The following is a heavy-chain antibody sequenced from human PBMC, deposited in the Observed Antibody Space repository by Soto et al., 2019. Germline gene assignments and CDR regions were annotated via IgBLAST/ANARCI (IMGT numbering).Heavy chain of an antibody. CDR2: IYSGGST. V-gene: IGHV3-53*01. D-gene: IGHD3-16*01. Sequence: GGSLRLSCAASGFTVSSNYMSWVRQAPGKGLEWVSVIYSGGSTYYADSVKGRFTMSRDNTKSTMYLQMNSLRAEDTAVYYCARDGVGPTDAFDIWGQGTMVTVSS. J-gene: IGHJ3*02. CDR3: ARDGVGPTDAFDI. CDR1: GFTVSSNY.